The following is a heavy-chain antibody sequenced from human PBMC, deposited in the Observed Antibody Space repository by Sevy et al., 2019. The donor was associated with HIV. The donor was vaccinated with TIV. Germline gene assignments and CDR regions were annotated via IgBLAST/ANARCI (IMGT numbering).Heavy chain of an antibody. CDR3: ARGYYDFWSGYYTATSRYYYYYGMDV. V-gene: IGHV4-31*03. D-gene: IGHD3-3*01. J-gene: IGHJ6*02. CDR1: GGSISSGGYY. CDR2: IYYSGST. Sequence: SETLSLTCTVSGGSISSGGYYWSWIRQHPGKGLEWIGYIYYSGSTYYNPSLKSRVTISVDTSKNQFSLKLSSVTAAGTAVYYCARGYYDFWSGYYTATSRYYYYYGMDVWGQGTTVTVSS.